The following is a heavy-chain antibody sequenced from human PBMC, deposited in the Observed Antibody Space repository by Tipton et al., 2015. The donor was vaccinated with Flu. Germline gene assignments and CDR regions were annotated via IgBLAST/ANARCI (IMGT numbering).Heavy chain of an antibody. CDR3: ARAESSLWAGHYYGLDV. D-gene: IGHD6-19*01. CDR1: GDSVGGGNYF. Sequence: TLSLTCTVSGDSVGGGNYFWNWVRQPAGKEPEWIGRIHTSGTTYYKPSLKGRVTISLDTSKNHFSLRLTSVTAAGTARYFCARAESSLWAGHYYGLDVWGQGTTVTVSS. CDR2: IHTSGTT. V-gene: IGHV4-61*02. J-gene: IGHJ6*02.